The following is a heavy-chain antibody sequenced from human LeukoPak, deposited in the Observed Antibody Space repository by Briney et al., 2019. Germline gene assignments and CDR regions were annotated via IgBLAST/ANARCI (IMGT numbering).Heavy chain of an antibody. CDR1: GGSISSYY. Sequence: SGTLSLTCTVSGGSISSYYWSWIRQPPGKGLEWIGYIYYSGSTNYNPSLKSRVTISVDTSKNQYSLKLSSVTAADTAVYYCARSRPYYDFWSGYYHYYYYGMDVWGQGTTVTVSS. CDR3: ARSRPYYDFWSGYYHYYYYGMDV. J-gene: IGHJ6*02. CDR2: IYYSGST. V-gene: IGHV4-59*01. D-gene: IGHD3-3*01.